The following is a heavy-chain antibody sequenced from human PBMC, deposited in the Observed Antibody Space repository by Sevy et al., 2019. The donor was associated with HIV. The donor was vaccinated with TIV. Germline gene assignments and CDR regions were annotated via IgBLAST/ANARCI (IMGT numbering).Heavy chain of an antibody. CDR3: ARDRGEILSTAFDY. CDR2: ISYDGRNNK. Sequence: GGSLRLSCAASGFSFSDYRMHWVRQAPGKGLEWVAVISYDGRNNKYNADSVRGRVTIPRDNSKNTLYLQRNSLRAEDTAIYYCARDRGEILSTAFDYWGQGTLVTVSS. CDR1: GFSFSDYR. J-gene: IGHJ4*02. V-gene: IGHV3-30*03. D-gene: IGHD3-16*01.